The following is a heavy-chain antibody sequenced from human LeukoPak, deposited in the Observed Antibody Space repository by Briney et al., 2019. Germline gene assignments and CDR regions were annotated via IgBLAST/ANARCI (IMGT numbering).Heavy chain of an antibody. J-gene: IGHJ4*02. CDR3: ATPPLRRAVAGGGYYFDY. CDR1: GGTFSSYA. D-gene: IGHD6-19*01. CDR2: IIPIFGTA. V-gene: IGHV1-69*13. Sequence: SVKVSCKASGGTFSSYAISWVRQAPGQGLEWMGGIIPIFGTANYAQKFQGRVTITADESTSTAYMELSSLRSEDKAVYYCATPPLRRAVAGGGYYFDYWGQGTLVTVSS.